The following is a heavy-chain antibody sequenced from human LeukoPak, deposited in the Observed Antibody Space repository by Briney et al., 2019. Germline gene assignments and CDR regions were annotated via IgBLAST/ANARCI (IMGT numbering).Heavy chain of an antibody. CDR1: GFTFSSYS. CDR3: ARDSNRYTIFGPIDY. J-gene: IGHJ4*02. V-gene: IGHV3-21*01. Sequence: PGGSLRLSCAASGFTFSSYSMNWVRQAPGKGLEWVSSISSSSSCIYYADSVKGRFTISRDNAKNSLYLQMNSLRAEDTAVYYCARDSNRYTIFGPIDYWGQGTLVTVSS. D-gene: IGHD3-3*01. CDR2: ISSSSSCI.